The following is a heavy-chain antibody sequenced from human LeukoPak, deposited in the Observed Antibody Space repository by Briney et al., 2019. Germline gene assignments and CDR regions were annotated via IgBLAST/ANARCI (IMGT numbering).Heavy chain of an antibody. V-gene: IGHV3-21*01. CDR3: ARGERGYCSSTSCYSFDY. J-gene: IGHJ4*02. D-gene: IGHD2-2*01. Sequence: PGGSLRLSCAASGFTFSSYSMNWVRQAPGKGLEWVSSISSSSSYIYYADSVKGRFTISRDNAKNSLYLQMNSLRAEGTAVYYCARGERGYCSSTSCYSFDYWGQGTLVTVSS. CDR1: GFTFSSYS. CDR2: ISSSSSYI.